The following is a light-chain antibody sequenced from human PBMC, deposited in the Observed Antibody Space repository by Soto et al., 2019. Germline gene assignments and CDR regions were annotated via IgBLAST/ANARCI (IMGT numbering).Light chain of an antibody. Sequence: QSALTQPPSASGSPGQSVTISCTGTSSDVGAYKYVSWYQQYPGKAPKLMIYDVTKRPSGVPDRFSGSKSGNTASLTVSGLQAEDEADYYCTSYLGNGIWVFGGGTKVTVL. CDR1: SSDVGAYKY. CDR2: DVT. V-gene: IGLV2-8*01. CDR3: TSYLGNGIWV. J-gene: IGLJ3*02.